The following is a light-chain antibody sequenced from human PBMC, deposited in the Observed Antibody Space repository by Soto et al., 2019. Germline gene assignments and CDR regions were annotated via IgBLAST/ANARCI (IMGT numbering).Light chain of an antibody. V-gene: IGKV1-5*03. Sequence: DIQMTQSPSSLSASVGDSVTITCRASQGIDNHLAWYQQKPGTAPKLLIYEASTLESGVPSRFSGSRSGTEFTLTVSSLQPDDFATYYCQQYNDSFPYTFGQGTRLEIK. J-gene: IGKJ5*01. CDR1: QGIDNH. CDR3: QQYNDSFPYT. CDR2: EAS.